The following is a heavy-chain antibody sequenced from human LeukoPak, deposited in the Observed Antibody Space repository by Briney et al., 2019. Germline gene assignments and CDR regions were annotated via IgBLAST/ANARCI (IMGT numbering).Heavy chain of an antibody. CDR3: ATARERGYSGYDYSALVFDY. J-gene: IGHJ4*02. V-gene: IGHV1-2*02. Sequence: VASVKVSCKVSGYTLTELSMHWVRQAPGQGLEWMGWINPNSGGTNYAQKFQGRVTMTRDTSISTAYMELSRLRSDDTAVYYCATARERGYSGYDYSALVFDYWGQGTLVTVSS. CDR1: GYTLTELS. D-gene: IGHD5-12*01. CDR2: INPNSGGT.